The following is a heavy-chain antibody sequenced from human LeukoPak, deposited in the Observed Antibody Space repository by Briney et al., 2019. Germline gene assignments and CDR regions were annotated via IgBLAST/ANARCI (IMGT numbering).Heavy chain of an antibody. D-gene: IGHD2-21*01. Sequence: GGSLRLSCAVSRFTFSSHAMSWVRQAPGKGLEWVANIKQDGSEKYYVDSVKGRFTISRDNAKNSLYLQMNSLRAEDTAVYYCARFYWGLLDYWGQGTLVTVSS. CDR2: IKQDGSEK. V-gene: IGHV3-7*01. CDR3: ARFYWGLLDY. J-gene: IGHJ4*02. CDR1: RFTFSSHA.